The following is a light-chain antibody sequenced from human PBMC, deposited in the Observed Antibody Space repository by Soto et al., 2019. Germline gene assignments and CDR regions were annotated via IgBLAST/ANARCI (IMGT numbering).Light chain of an antibody. V-gene: IGKV3-15*01. CDR1: QSLSDN. J-gene: IGKJ1*01. Sequence: IVMTQSPDTLTVSPGETVTLSCRASQSLSDNLAWYQQKTGQPPRLLIFRASTRASGIPARFSGGGSGTEFTLTISSLQSEDFAVYYCQQYNNWPRTFGQGTKVDIK. CDR3: QQYNNWPRT. CDR2: RAS.